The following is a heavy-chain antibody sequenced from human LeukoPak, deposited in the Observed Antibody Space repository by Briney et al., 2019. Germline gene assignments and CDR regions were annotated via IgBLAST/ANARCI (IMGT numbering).Heavy chain of an antibody. D-gene: IGHD2-15*01. CDR3: AKDPYRVVVATGNYLDP. V-gene: IGHV3-30*18. CDR1: GFTFSSYG. J-gene: IGHJ5*02. CDR2: ISHDGSNI. Sequence: GRSLGLSCAASGFTFSSYGMHWVRQAPGKGLEWVAVISHDGSNIHYGDSVKGRFTISRDNSQNMLYLQMNSLRAEDTAMYYCAKDPYRVVVATGNYLDPWGQGTLVTVSS.